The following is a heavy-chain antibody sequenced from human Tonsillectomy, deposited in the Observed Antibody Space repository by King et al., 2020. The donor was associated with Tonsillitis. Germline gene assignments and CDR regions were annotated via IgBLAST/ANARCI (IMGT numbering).Heavy chain of an antibody. V-gene: IGHV2-70*01. J-gene: IGHJ6*02. CDR1: GFSLSTSGMC. CDR3: ARGGYMVRGALDV. Sequence: TLKESGPALVKPTQTLTLTCTFSGFSLSTSGMCVSWIRQPPGKALEWLALIDWEDDKYYSTSLKNRLTISKDTSKNQVVLTMTNMDPVDTATYFCARGGYMVRGALDVWGQGTTVTVSS. CDR2: IDWEDDK. D-gene: IGHD3-10*01.